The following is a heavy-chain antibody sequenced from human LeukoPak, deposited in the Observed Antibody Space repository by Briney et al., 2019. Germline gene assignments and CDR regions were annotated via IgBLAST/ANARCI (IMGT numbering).Heavy chain of an antibody. D-gene: IGHD3-22*01. Sequence: SETLSLTCTVSGGSISSYYWSWIRQPPGKGLEWIGYIYYSGSTNYNPSLKSRVTISVDTSKNPFSLKLSSVTAADTAVYFCASPRGDDSGGYYTSYFHHWGQGILVTVSS. CDR2: IYYSGST. V-gene: IGHV4-59*08. CDR3: ASPRGDDSGGYYTSYFHH. CDR1: GGSISSYY. J-gene: IGHJ1*01.